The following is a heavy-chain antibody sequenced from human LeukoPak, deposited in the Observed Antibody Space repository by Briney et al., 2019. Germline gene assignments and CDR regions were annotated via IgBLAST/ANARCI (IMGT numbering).Heavy chain of an antibody. CDR3: ARDWGYYPDCFDP. Sequence: GASVNVSCKASGYTFTTYGISWVRQAPGQGLEWMGWISTYNGHTNYAQKFQGRVTMTTDTSTSTAYMELRSLTSDDTAVYYCARDWGYYPDCFDPWGRGTLVTVSS. J-gene: IGHJ5*02. V-gene: IGHV1-18*01. D-gene: IGHD2-15*01. CDR2: ISTYNGHT. CDR1: GYTFTTYG.